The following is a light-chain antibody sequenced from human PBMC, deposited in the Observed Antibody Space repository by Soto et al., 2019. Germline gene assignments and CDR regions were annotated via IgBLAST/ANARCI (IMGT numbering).Light chain of an antibody. CDR1: HSVSNF. CDR2: ATS. Sequence: EIVLTQSPCTLSLSPGKRATLSCRASHSVSNFLDWYQQKPGQAPRLLIYATSTRPTGTPASFSGSVSVTDFTLTISRLEPEDFATYYCQQANSFPWTFGQGTKVDIK. V-gene: IGKV3-11*01. J-gene: IGKJ1*01. CDR3: QQANSFPWT.